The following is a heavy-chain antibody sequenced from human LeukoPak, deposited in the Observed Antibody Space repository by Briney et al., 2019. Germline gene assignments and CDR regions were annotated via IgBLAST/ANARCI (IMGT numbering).Heavy chain of an antibody. D-gene: IGHD6-19*01. CDR2: ITGSGGST. CDR1: GFTFSSYT. CDR3: ARESVSGWYYFDY. V-gene: IGHV3-23*01. Sequence: GGSLRLSCAASGFTFSSYTMSWVRQAPGKGLEWVSAITGSGGSTYYADSVKGRFTISRDNSKNTLYLQMNSLRAEDTAVYYCARESVSGWYYFDYWGQGTLVTVSS. J-gene: IGHJ4*02.